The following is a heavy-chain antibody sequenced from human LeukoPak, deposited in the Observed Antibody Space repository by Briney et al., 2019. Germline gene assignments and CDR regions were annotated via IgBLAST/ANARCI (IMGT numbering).Heavy chain of an antibody. J-gene: IGHJ4*02. V-gene: IGHV1-8*01. Sequence: ASVKVSCKASGYTFTSYDINWVRQATGQGLEWMGWMNPNSGNTGYAQKFQGRVTMTRNTSISIAYMELSSLRSEDTAVYYCARGRGYDYVWGSYRYPHTFDYWGQGTLVTVSS. CDR2: MNPNSGNT. D-gene: IGHD3-16*02. CDR3: ARGRGYDYVWGSYRYPHTFDY. CDR1: GYTFTSYD.